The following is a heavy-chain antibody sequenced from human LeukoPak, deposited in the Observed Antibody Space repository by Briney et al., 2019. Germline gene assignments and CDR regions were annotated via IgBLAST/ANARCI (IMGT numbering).Heavy chain of an antibody. V-gene: IGHV3-21*01. CDR3: ASIPYDFWSGYPSLDV. D-gene: IGHD3-3*01. J-gene: IGHJ6*04. Sequence: GGSLGLSCAASGFTFSSYSMNWVRQAPGKGLEWVSSISSSSSYIYYADSVKGRFTISRDNAKNSLYLQMNSLRAEDTAVYYCASIPYDFWSGYPSLDVWGKGTTVTVSS. CDR1: GFTFSSYS. CDR2: ISSSSSYI.